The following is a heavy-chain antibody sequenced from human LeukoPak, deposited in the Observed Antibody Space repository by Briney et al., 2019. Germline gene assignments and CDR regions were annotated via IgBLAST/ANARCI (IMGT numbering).Heavy chain of an antibody. CDR3: ARAETVTAINY. V-gene: IGHV4-59*01. Sequence: SETLSLTCTVSGGSISSYYWSWIRQPPGKGLEWIGYIYYSGSTNYNPSLKSRVTISVDTSKNQFSLKLSSVTAADTAVYYCARAETVTAINYWGQGALVIVSS. J-gene: IGHJ4*02. CDR1: GGSISSYY. CDR2: IYYSGST. D-gene: IGHD2-21*02.